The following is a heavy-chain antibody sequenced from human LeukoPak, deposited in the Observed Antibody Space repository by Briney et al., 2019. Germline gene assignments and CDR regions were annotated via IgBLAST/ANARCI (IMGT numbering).Heavy chain of an antibody. CDR1: GFTLRSYG. CDR3: ARGEAYYDFWSGYLPSIDY. D-gene: IGHD3-3*01. Sequence: GGSLRLSCAASGFTLRSYGMYWGRPAPGKGLEWGAFIRYDGSNKYYADSVKGRFTISRDNSKNTLYLQMNSLRAEDTAVYYCARGEAYYDFWSGYLPSIDYWGQGTLVTVSS. V-gene: IGHV3-30*02. J-gene: IGHJ4*02. CDR2: IRYDGSNK.